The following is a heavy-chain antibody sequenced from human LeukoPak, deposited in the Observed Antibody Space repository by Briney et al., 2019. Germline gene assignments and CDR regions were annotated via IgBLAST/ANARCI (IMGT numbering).Heavy chain of an antibody. V-gene: IGHV1-2*02. D-gene: IGHD2-15*01. CDR2: INPNSGDT. J-gene: IGHJ4*02. Sequence: ASVKVSCKASGYTFTDYYMHWVRQAPGQGLERMGWINPNSGDTNYAQKFQGRVTMTRDTSISTAYMELSRLSSDDTAVYYRARDGGFDYWGQGTLVTVSS. CDR3: ARDGGFDY. CDR1: GYTFTDYY.